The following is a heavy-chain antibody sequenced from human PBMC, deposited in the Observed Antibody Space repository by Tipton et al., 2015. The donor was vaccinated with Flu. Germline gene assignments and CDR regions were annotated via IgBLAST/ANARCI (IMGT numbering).Heavy chain of an antibody. Sequence: TLSLTCTVSGGSIIRGSYYWNWIRQPAGKELEWIGRIYTNKNTNYNPSLQSRVTISLDTTKNQFSLNLRSVTAADTAVYYCARGDYGDYDHDADGFDIWGHGTMVTVSA. CDR2: IYTNKNT. J-gene: IGHJ3*02. V-gene: IGHV4-61*02. CDR3: ARGDYGDYDHDADGFDI. CDR1: GGSIIRGSYY. D-gene: IGHD4-17*01.